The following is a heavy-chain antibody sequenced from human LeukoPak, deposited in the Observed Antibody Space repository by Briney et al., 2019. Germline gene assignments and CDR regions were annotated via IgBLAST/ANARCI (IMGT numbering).Heavy chain of an antibody. Sequence: GGSLRLSCAASGFTFSSYSMNWVRQAPGKGLEWVSYISSSSSTIYYADSVNGRFTISRDNAKNSLYLQMNSLRAEDTAVYYCARGTVGAPWVLLYWGQGTLVTVSS. D-gene: IGHD1-26*01. J-gene: IGHJ4*02. V-gene: IGHV3-48*01. CDR1: GFTFSSYS. CDR3: ARGTVGAPWVLLY. CDR2: ISSSSSTI.